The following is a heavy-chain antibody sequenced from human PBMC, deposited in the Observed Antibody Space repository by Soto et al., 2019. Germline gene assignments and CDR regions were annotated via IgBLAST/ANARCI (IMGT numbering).Heavy chain of an antibody. Sequence: LRLSCAASGFSFSSYGMHWVRQAPGKGLEWVAVIWYDGSNKYYADSVKGRFTISRDNSMYTLYLQMNSLRAEDTAVYYCARESVAVAGTDFDYWGQGTLVTVSS. CDR3: ARESVAVAGTDFDY. CDR2: IWYDGSNK. CDR1: GFSFSSYG. D-gene: IGHD6-19*01. V-gene: IGHV3-33*01. J-gene: IGHJ4*02.